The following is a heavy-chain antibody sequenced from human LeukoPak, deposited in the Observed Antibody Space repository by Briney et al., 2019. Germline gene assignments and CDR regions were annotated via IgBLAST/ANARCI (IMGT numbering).Heavy chain of an antibody. J-gene: IGHJ4*02. Sequence: ASVKVSCKASGYTFTSYYMHWVRQAPGQGLEWMGIINPSGGSTSYAQKFQGRVTMTRDTSTSTVYMELSSLRSEDTAVYYCARPGGSSGYYKEPTNFDYWGQGTLVTVSS. CDR3: ARPGGSSGYYKEPTNFDY. V-gene: IGHV1-46*01. D-gene: IGHD3-22*01. CDR2: INPSGGST. CDR1: GYTFTSYY.